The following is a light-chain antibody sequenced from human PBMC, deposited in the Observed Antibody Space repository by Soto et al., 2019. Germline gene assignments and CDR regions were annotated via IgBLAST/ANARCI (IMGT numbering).Light chain of an antibody. Sequence: EIVWTQSPGTLSLSPGESATLSCRASQTVRNNYLAWYQQKPGQAPRLLIYDASNRATGIPARFSGSGSGTDFTLTIRRLEPEDFAVYYCQKRSNWPPWTFGKGNKVDIK. CDR3: QKRSNWPPWT. J-gene: IGKJ1*01. CDR1: QTVRNNY. CDR2: DAS. V-gene: IGKV3D-20*02.